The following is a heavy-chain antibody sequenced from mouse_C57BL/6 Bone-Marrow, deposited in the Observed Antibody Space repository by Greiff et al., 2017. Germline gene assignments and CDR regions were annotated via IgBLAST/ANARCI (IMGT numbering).Heavy chain of an antibody. CDR1: GYTFTSYW. CDR3: ARPYYSNYWYFYV. J-gene: IGHJ1*03. V-gene: IGHV1-55*01. CDR2: IYPGSGST. D-gene: IGHD2-5*01. Sequence: QVQLQQSGAELVKPGASVKMSCKASGYTFTSYWITWVKQRPGQGLEWIGDIYPGSGSTNYNEKFKSKATLTVDTSSSTSYMQLSSLTSEDSAVYDCARPYYSNYWYFYVWGTGTTVTVSS.